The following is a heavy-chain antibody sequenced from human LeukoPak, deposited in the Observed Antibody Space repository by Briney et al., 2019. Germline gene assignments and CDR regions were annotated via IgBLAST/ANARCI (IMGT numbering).Heavy chain of an antibody. D-gene: IGHD2-21*02. Sequence: ASVKVSCKASGYTFTSYGISWVRQAPGQGLEWMGWISAYNGNTNYAQKLQGRVTVTTDTSTSTAYMELRSLRSDDTAVYYCARDGWAYCGGDCYPYLDYWGQGTLVTVSS. CDR2: ISAYNGNT. CDR1: GYTFTSYG. V-gene: IGHV1-18*01. CDR3: ARDGWAYCGGDCYPYLDY. J-gene: IGHJ4*02.